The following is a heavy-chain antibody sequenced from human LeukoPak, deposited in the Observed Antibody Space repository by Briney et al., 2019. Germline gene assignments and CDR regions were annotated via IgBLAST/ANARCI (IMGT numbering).Heavy chain of an antibody. J-gene: IGHJ6*02. CDR2: IWYDGSNK. CDR1: GFTFSSYG. D-gene: IGHD3-16*01. CDR3: ARDSRATLYGGMDV. Sequence: GGSLRPSCAASGFTFSSYGMHWVRQAPGKGLEWVAVIWYDGSNKYYADSVKGRFTISRDNSKNTLYLQMNSLRAEDTAVYYCARDSRATLYGGMDVWGQGTTVTVSS. V-gene: IGHV3-33*01.